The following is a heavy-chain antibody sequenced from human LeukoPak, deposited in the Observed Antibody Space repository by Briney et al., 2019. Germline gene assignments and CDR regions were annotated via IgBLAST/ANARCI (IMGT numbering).Heavy chain of an antibody. Sequence: GGSLRLSCAASGFTFSSYWMSWVRQAPGKGLEWVANIKQDGSEKYYVDSVKGRFTISRDNAKNSLYLRMNSLRAEDTAVYYCARDQLYYDFWSGYYTPYYMDVWGKGTTVTVSS. CDR1: GFTFSSYW. D-gene: IGHD3-3*01. CDR3: ARDQLYYDFWSGYYTPYYMDV. CDR2: IKQDGSEK. J-gene: IGHJ6*03. V-gene: IGHV3-7*01.